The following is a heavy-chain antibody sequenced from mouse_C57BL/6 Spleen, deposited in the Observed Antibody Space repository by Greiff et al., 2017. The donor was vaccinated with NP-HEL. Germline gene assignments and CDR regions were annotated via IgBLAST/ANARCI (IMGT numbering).Heavy chain of an antibody. CDR3: AREGDDGYYGGTYYAMDY. D-gene: IGHD2-3*01. V-gene: IGHV5-4*01. J-gene: IGHJ4*01. CDR2: ISDGGSYT. CDR1: GFTFSSYA. Sequence: EVKVVESGGGLVKPGGSLKLSCAASGFTFSSYAMSWVRQTPEKRLEWVATISDGGSYTYYPDNVKGRFTISRDNAKNNLYLQMSHLKSEDTAMYYCAREGDDGYYGGTYYAMDYWGQGTSVTVSS.